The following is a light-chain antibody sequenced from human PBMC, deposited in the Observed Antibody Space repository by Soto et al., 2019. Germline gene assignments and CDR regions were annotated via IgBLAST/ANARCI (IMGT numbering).Light chain of an antibody. CDR3: QQSYSAPQT. CDR1: QHISDY. V-gene: IGKV1-39*01. Sequence: DIQMTQSPSSLSASVGDRVTITCRASQHISDYINWYQQKPGKAPKLLIYAQSNLQSGVPSRFTGSRSGTAFSPTTTSLQVEDFATYYCQQSYSAPQTFGQGTKV. J-gene: IGKJ1*01. CDR2: AQS.